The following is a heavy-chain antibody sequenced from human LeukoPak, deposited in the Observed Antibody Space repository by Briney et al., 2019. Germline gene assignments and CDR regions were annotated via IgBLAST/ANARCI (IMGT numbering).Heavy chain of an antibody. J-gene: IGHJ4*02. CDR3: AREGGFFRPLDY. CDR2: VHLDGRT. D-gene: IGHD3-3*01. V-gene: IGHV4-4*02. CDR1: GGSVTSTNW. Sequence: SGTLSLTCGVSGGSVTSTNWWTWVRQPPGKGLEWIGEVHLDGRTNYNPSLKSRLTISVDLSENHISLNLTSVTAADTAVYYCAREGGFFRPLDYSGQGTLVTVCS.